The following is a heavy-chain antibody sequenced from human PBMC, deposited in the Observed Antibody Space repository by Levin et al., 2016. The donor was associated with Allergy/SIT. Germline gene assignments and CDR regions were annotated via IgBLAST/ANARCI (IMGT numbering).Heavy chain of an antibody. CDR2: ISGPGVGT. J-gene: IGHJ6*02. Sequence: GGSLRLSCAASGFTFNNYAMNWVRQAPGKGLEWVSTISGPGVGTYYADSVKGRFTISRDNSKNTLYLQMNSLRAEDTAVYYCARRMALYYYYAMDVWGQGTTVTVSS. CDR3: ARRMALYYYYAMDV. V-gene: IGHV3-23*01. CDR1: GFTFNNYA. D-gene: IGHD2-8*01.